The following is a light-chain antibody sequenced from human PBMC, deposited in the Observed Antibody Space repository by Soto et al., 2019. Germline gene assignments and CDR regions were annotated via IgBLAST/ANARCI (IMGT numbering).Light chain of an antibody. CDR1: SGHSNYA. CDR2: LNSDGSH. J-gene: IGLJ3*02. Sequence: QPVLTQSPSASASLGASVKLTCTLSSGHSNYAIAWHQQQPEKGPRYLMKLNSDGSHSKGDGIPDRFSGSSSGTERHLTISSLQSEDEADYYCQTWDIGIGVFGGGTKLTVL. V-gene: IGLV4-69*01. CDR3: QTWDIGIGV.